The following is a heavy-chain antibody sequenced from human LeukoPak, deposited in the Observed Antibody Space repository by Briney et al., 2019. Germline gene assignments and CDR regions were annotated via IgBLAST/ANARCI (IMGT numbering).Heavy chain of an antibody. CDR3: ASTQAVTGTNDY. V-gene: IGHV4-61*01. CDR2: IYYSGST. J-gene: IGHJ4*02. CDR1: GGSISSSSYY. Sequence: SETLSLTCTVSGGSISSSSYYWSWIRQPPGKGLEWIGYIYYSGSTNYNPSLKSRVTISVDTSKNQFSLKLSSVTAADTAVYYCASTQAVTGTNDYWGQGTLVTVSS. D-gene: IGHD6-19*01.